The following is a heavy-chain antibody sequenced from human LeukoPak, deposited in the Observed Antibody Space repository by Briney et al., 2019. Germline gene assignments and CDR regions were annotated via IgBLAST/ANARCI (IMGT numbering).Heavy chain of an antibody. J-gene: IGHJ4*02. CDR3: AMGHTCDFLEWLFTPYDY. V-gene: IGHV3-43D*03. Sequence: PGGSLRLSCAASGFTFDDYAMHWVRQAPGKGLEWVSLISWDGGSTYYADSVKGRFTISRDNSKNSLYLQMNSLRAEDTALYYCAMGHTCDFLEWLFTPYDYWGQGTLVTVSS. CDR2: ISWDGGST. D-gene: IGHD3-3*01. CDR1: GFTFDDYA.